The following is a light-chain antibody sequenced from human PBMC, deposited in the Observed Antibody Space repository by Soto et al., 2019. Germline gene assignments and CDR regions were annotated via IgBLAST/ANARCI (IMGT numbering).Light chain of an antibody. Sequence: DIQMTQSPSSLSASVGDRVTITCRASQSISSYFNWYQQRPGKAPKLLILDASSLDTGVPSRFSGSGSGTDFTFTISSLQSEDIATYYCQQYYNVPITFGQGTRLEIK. V-gene: IGKV1-33*01. CDR2: DAS. J-gene: IGKJ5*01. CDR3: QQYYNVPIT. CDR1: QSISSY.